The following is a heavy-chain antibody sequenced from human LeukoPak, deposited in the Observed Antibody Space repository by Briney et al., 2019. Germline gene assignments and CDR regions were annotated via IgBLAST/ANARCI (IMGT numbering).Heavy chain of an antibody. CDR1: GDSISSSSYY. D-gene: IGHD4-17*01. CDR2: IFYSGST. J-gene: IGHJ4*02. CDR3: ARQMNTVTADY. Sequence: SETLSLTCIVSGDSISSSSYYWVWLRQPPGKGLEWIGSIFYSGSTYYNPSLNSRVTISIDTSKNQFSLRLSSVTAADTAVYYCARQMNTVTADYWGQGTLVTVSS. V-gene: IGHV4-39*01.